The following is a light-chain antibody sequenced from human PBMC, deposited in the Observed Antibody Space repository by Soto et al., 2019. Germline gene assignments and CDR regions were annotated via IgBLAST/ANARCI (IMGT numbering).Light chain of an antibody. CDR3: QQYGSSGT. V-gene: IGKV3-20*01. Sequence: EIVLTQSPGTLALSPGERATRSCRASQSVSSTYLAWYQQKPGQAPRLLIYAASTRATGIPDRFSGSGSGTDFTLSISRLEPEDFAVYYCQQYGSSGTVGQGTKVDIK. J-gene: IGKJ1*01. CDR1: QSVSSTY. CDR2: AAS.